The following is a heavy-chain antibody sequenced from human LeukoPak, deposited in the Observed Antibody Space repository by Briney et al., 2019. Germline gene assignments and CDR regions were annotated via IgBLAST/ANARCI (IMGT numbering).Heavy chain of an antibody. CDR3: ARGDYGGYYYYGGDV. V-gene: IGHV3-21*01. CDR1: GFTFSVYT. D-gene: IGHD4-23*01. Sequence: PGGSLRLSCAASGFTFSVYTMNWVRQAPGKGLEWVSSISSSSTYIYYADSLKGRFTISRDNPKNSLYLQMNSLRAEDTAVYYCARGDYGGYYYYGGDVWGQGTTVTVSS. J-gene: IGHJ6*02. CDR2: ISSSSTYI.